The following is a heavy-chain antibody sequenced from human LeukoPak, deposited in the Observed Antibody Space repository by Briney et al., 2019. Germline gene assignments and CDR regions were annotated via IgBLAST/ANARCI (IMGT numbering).Heavy chain of an antibody. CDR1: GGSFSGYY. V-gene: IGHV4-34*01. CDR3: ARGSLGYCSSTSCGGGWFDP. D-gene: IGHD2-2*01. J-gene: IGHJ5*02. Sequence: SETLSLTCAVYGGSFSGYYWSWIRQPPGKGLEGMGEINHSGSTHYNPSLKSRVTISVATSKNQFSLKLSSLTAADTAVYYCARGSLGYCSSTSCGGGWFDPWGQGTLVTVSS. CDR2: INHSGST.